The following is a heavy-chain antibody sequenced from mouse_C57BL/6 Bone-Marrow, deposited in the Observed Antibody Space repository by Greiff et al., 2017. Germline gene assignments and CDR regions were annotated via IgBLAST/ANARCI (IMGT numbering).Heavy chain of an antibody. CDR1: GYTFTSYW. D-gene: IGHD1-1*01. CDR2: IHPNSGST. Sequence: QVQLQQPGAELVKPGASVKLSCKASGYTFTSYWMHWVKQRPGQGLEWIGMIHPNSGSTNYNEKFKSKATLTVDKSSSTAYMQLSSLTSEDSAVYYCERYYPYRGAYWGQGTLVTVSA. V-gene: IGHV1-64*01. CDR3: ERYYPYRGAY. J-gene: IGHJ3*01.